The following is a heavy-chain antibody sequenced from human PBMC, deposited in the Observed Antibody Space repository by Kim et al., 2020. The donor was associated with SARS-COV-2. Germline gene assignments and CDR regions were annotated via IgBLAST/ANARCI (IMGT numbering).Heavy chain of an antibody. D-gene: IGHD1-1*01. CDR3: ASLSADDAFDI. CDR2: T. V-gene: IGHV1-2*02. Sequence: TNYAQKFQGRVTMTRDTSISTAYMELSRLRSDDTAVYYCASLSADDAFDIWGQGTMVTVSS. J-gene: IGHJ3*02.